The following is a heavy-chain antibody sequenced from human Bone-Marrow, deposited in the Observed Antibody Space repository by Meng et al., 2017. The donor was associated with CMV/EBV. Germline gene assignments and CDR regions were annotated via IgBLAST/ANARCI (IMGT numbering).Heavy chain of an antibody. CDR2: ITSSNVGGTA. J-gene: IGHJ4*01. Sequence: AGRVSGLSFPGAWLSWVRQAAGKRLEWVGRITSSNVGGTADYAAAVAGRFIISRDDSQNTLHLQMNSLKTEDTAIYYCTTVTHIPVRGHGTLVTVSS. CDR1: GLSFPGAW. D-gene: IGHD6-19*01. CDR3: TTVTHIPV. V-gene: IGHV3-15*05.